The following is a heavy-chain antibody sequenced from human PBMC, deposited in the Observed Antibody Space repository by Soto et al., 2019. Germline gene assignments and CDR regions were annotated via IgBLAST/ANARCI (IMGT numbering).Heavy chain of an antibody. CDR3: ASSSIFGVVKQYYYGMDV. CDR1: GGTFSSYA. V-gene: IGHV1-69*13. D-gene: IGHD3-3*01. J-gene: IGHJ6*02. CDR2: IIPIFGTA. Sequence: ASVKVSCKASGGTFSSYAISWVRQAPGQGLEWMGGIIPIFGTANYAQKFQGRVTITADESTSTAYMELSSLRSEDTAVYYCASSSIFGVVKQYYYGMDVRGQGTTVTVSS.